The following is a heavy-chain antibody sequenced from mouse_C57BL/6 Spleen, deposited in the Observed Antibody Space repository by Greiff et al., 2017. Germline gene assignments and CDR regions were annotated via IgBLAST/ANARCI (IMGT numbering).Heavy chain of an antibody. V-gene: IGHV5-17*01. D-gene: IGHD2-5*01. CDR3: ARGEAYYSNLYYFDY. CDR2: ISSGSSTI. Sequence: EVMVVESGGGLVKPGGSLKLSCAASGFTFSDYGMHWVRQAPEKGLEWVAYISSGSSTIYYADTVKGRFTISRDNAKNTLFLQMTSLRSEDTAMYYCARGEAYYSNLYYFDYWGQGTTLTVSS. J-gene: IGHJ2*01. CDR1: GFTFSDYG.